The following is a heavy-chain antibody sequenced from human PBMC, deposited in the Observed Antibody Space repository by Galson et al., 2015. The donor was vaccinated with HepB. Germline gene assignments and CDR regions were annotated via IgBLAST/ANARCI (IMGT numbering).Heavy chain of an antibody. CDR2: MNPNSGNT. Sequence: SVKVSCKASGYTFTSYDINWVRQATGQGLEWMGWMNPNSGNTGYAQKFQGRVTMTRNTSISTAYMELSSLRSEDTAVYYCARAVGATRTPPRKYYFDYWGQGTLVTVSS. D-gene: IGHD1-26*01. CDR3: ARAVGATRTPPRKYYFDY. J-gene: IGHJ4*02. V-gene: IGHV1-8*01. CDR1: GYTFTSYD.